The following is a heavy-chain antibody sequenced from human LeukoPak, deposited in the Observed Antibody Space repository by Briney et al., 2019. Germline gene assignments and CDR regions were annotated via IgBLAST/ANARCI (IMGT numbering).Heavy chain of an antibody. J-gene: IGHJ6*03. CDR3: ARAPGWELLTTYYYYYMDV. V-gene: IGHV3-7*04. D-gene: IGHD1-26*01. CDR2: IKEDGSEK. CDR1: EFTFSNYW. Sequence: PGGSLRLSCAASEFTFSNYWMSWVRQAPGKGLEWVANIKEDGSEKYYVDSVKGRFTISRDNAKNSLYLQMNSLRAEDTAVYYCARAPGWELLTTYYYYYMDVWGKGTTVTVSS.